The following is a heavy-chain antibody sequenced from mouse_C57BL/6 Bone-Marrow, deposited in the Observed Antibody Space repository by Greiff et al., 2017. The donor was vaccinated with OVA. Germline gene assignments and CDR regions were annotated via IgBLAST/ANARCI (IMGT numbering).Heavy chain of an antibody. J-gene: IGHJ2*01. V-gene: IGHV1-55*01. CDR1: GYTFTSYW. CDR2: IYPGSGST. Sequence: QVHVKQSGAELVKPGASVKMSCKASGYTFTSYWITWVKQRPGQGLEWIGDIYPGSGSTNYNEKFKSKATLTVDTSSSTAYMQLSSLTSEDSAVDDCARGAYYYGSSYGYWGKGTTLTVSS. D-gene: IGHD1-1*01. CDR3: ARGAYYYGSSYGY.